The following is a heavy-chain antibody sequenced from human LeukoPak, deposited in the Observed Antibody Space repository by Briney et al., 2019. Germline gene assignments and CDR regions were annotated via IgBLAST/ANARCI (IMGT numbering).Heavy chain of an antibody. CDR1: GFRLRGYG. CDR2: ISADGGTT. D-gene: IGHD1-26*01. J-gene: IGHJ4*02. V-gene: IGHV3-64*01. CDR3: ARGPGGPPFDF. Sequence: GGSLRLSCAASGFRLRGYGMHWVRQAPGRGLEYVSAISADGGTTDYLNSVKGRFTISRDNSKNTLYLQMGRLRGDDTAIYYCARGPGGPPFDFWGQGTVVTVAS.